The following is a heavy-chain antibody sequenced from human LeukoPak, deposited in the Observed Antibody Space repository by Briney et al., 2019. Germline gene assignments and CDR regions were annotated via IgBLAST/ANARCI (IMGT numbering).Heavy chain of an antibody. CDR1: GYTFTGYY. CDR2: INPNSGGT. J-gene: IGHJ4*02. Sequence: ASVKVSCKASGYTFTGYYMHWVRQAPGQGLEWMGWINPNSGGTNYAQKFQGRVTMTRDTSISTAYMELSRLRSDDTAVYYCARTSHYVDIAATIPYGIYYFDCWGQGTLVTVSS. V-gene: IGHV1-2*02. D-gene: IGHD5-12*01. CDR3: ARTSHYVDIAATIPYGIYYFDC.